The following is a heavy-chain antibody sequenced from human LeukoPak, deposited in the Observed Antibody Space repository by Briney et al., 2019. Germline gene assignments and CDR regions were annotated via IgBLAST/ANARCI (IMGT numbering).Heavy chain of an antibody. CDR2: IYYSGST. J-gene: IGHJ1*01. Sequence: PSETLSLTCTVSGGSISSYYWSWIRQPPGKGLEWIGSIYYSGSTYYNPSLKSRVTISVDTSKNQFSLKLSSVTAADTAVYYCARQRGRCSGGSCYPGVYFQHWGQGTLVTVSS. CDR1: GGSISSYY. V-gene: IGHV4-39*01. D-gene: IGHD2-15*01. CDR3: ARQRGRCSGGSCYPGVYFQH.